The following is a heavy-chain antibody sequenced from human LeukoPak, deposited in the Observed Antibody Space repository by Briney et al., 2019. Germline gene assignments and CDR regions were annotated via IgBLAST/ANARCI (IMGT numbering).Heavy chain of an antibody. CDR2: INPDGGKM. CDR1: GFTFSRYW. D-gene: IGHD6-13*01. Sequence: TGGSLRLSCAASGFTFSRYWMSWVRQAPGKGLEWVANINPDGGKMYYVDSLRGRFTISRDNAKNSLFLQMHSLRVEDTAVYYCARITGIASPGDYWGQGTLVTVSS. V-gene: IGHV3-7*04. J-gene: IGHJ4*02. CDR3: ARITGIASPGDY.